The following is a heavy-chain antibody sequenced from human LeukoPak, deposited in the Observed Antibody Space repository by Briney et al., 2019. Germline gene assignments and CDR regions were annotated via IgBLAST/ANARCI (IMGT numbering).Heavy chain of an antibody. V-gene: IGHV4-34*01. CDR3: ARNRSYGYKY. CDR2: INHSGST. D-gene: IGHD5-18*01. CDR1: GGSFSGYY. J-gene: IGHJ4*02. Sequence: SETLSLTCAVCGGSFSGYYWSWIRQPPGKGLEWIGEINHSGSTNYNPSLKSRVTISVDTSKSQFSLKLTSVTAADTAVYYCARNRSYGYKYWGQGTLVTVSS.